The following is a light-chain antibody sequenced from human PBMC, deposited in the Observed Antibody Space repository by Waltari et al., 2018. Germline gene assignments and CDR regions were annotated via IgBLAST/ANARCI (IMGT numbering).Light chain of an antibody. CDR1: ALPKQY. Sequence: SYELTQPPSVSVSPGQTARITCSGDALPKQYAFWYQQKPGQAPVLVTYTGTERPAGSPDRFSGSSSRTTVTLTISGVQAEDEADYYCQSGDSTSTHVVFGGGTKLTVL. CDR2: TGT. CDR3: QSGDSTSTHVV. J-gene: IGLJ2*01. V-gene: IGLV3-25*03.